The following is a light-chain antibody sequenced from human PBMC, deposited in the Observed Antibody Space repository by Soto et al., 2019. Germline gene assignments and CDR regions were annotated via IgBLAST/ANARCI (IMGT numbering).Light chain of an antibody. CDR3: QQANSFPIT. J-gene: IGKJ4*01. CDR1: QVISTC. Sequence: DIQMTQSPSSLSASVGDRVTITCRPSQVISTCLAWYHQKPGKAPKLLIYAASSLQSGVPSRFSGSGSGTDFTLTISSLQPEDFATYYCQQANSFPITFGGGTKVDIK. CDR2: AAS. V-gene: IGKV1-12*01.